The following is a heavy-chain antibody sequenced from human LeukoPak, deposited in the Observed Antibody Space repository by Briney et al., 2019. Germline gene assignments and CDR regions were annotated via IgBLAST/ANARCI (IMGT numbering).Heavy chain of an antibody. J-gene: IGHJ4*02. CDR1: GYTFTTYD. Sequence: ASVKVSCKASGYTFTTYDINWVRQATGQGLEWMGWMNPNSGNTGYAQKFQGRVTMTRYTSISTVYMELSSLRSEDTAVYYCARGSMVRGAAYYFDYWGQGTLVTVSS. CDR3: ARGSMVRGAAYYFDY. D-gene: IGHD3-10*01. CDR2: MNPNSGNT. V-gene: IGHV1-8*01.